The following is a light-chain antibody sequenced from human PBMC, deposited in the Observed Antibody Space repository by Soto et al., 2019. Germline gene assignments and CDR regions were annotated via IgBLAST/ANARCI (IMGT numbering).Light chain of an antibody. J-gene: IGKJ1*01. CDR2: NAY. CDR3: QQYDGSPRT. Sequence: EIVLTQSPGTLSLSPGERATLSCRASQSLNSNSLAWYQQKPGQAPRLLIYNAYNRASGIPDRFSGSGSGTDFTLTISRLEPEDFVVYHCQQYDGSPRTFGQGTKVDIK. V-gene: IGKV3-20*01. CDR1: QSLNSNS.